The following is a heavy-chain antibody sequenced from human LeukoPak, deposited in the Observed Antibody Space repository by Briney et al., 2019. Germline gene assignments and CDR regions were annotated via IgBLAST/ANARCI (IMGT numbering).Heavy chain of an antibody. V-gene: IGHV4-34*01. CDR2: INHSGST. Sequence: SETLSLTCAVYGGSFSGYYWSWIRQPPGKGLEWIGEINHSGSTNYSPSLKSRVTISVDTSKNQFSLKLSSVTAADTAVYYCARHQWLPLDYWGQGTLVTVSS. CDR3: ARHQWLPLDY. D-gene: IGHD6-19*01. CDR1: GGSFSGYY. J-gene: IGHJ4*02.